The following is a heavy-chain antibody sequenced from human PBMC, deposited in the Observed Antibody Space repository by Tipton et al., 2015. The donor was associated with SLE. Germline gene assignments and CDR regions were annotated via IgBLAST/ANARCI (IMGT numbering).Heavy chain of an antibody. D-gene: IGHD3-10*01. CDR2: IYHSGST. Sequence: TLSLTCAVSGGSISSGGYSWSWIRQPPGKGLEWIGYIYHSGSTYYNPSLKSRVTISVDRSKNQFSLKLSSVTAADTAVYYCARGDRGSQGAFDIWGQGTMVTVSS. CDR1: GGSISSGGYS. V-gene: IGHV4-30-2*01. J-gene: IGHJ3*02. CDR3: ARGDRGSQGAFDI.